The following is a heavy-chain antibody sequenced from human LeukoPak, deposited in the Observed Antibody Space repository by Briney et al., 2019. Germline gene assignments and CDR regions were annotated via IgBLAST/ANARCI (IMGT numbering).Heavy chain of an antibody. D-gene: IGHD6-19*01. CDR2: IYPGGSDT. J-gene: IGHJ4*02. CDR3: ARHDVSSGWYFY. Sequence: GESLKISCKGSGYNFNMYWIGWVRQTPGKGLEWMGIIYPGGSDTRYSPSFQGHVTISVGKSITTAYLQWSSLKASDTAMYYCARHDVSSGWYFYWGQGTLVTVSS. V-gene: IGHV5-51*01. CDR1: GYNFNMYW.